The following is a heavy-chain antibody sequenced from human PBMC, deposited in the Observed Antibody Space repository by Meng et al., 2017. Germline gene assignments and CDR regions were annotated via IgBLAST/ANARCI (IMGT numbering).Heavy chain of an antibody. CDR2: ISSSSSYI. J-gene: IGHJ4*02. CDR3: ARNYYDSSGYLAYYFDY. V-gene: IGHV3-21*01. CDR1: GFTFSSDS. Sequence: GGSLRLSCAASGFTFSSDSRNWVRQAPGKGLEWVSSISSSSSYIYYADSVKGRFTISRDNAKNSLYLRMNSLRAEDTAVYYCARNYYDSSGYLAYYFDYWGQGTLVTVSS. D-gene: IGHD3-22*01.